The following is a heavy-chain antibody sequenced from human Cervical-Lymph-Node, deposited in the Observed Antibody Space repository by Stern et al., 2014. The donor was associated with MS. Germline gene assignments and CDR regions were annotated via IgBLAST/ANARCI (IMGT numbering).Heavy chain of an antibody. J-gene: IGHJ4*02. CDR2: IYPGYSHT. CDR1: GYSFANFW. D-gene: IGHD3-16*01. CDR3: ARRGLGYDGADH. V-gene: IGHV5-51*03. Sequence: VQLVESGAEVRKPGESLQISCKVSGYSFANFWIGWVRQVPGKGMEWMGIIYPGYSHTRYRPSFQGQVTLSADESISTAYLQWSSLKASDTGIYYCARRGLGYDGADHWGQGALVTVSS.